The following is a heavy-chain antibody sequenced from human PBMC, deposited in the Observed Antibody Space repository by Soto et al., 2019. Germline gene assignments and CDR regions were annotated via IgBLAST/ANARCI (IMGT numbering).Heavy chain of an antibody. CDR2: IYSGGTT. V-gene: IGHV3-66*01. D-gene: IGHD5-12*01. CDR3: ARDKAKGGYFDY. CDR1: GFTVSSNH. J-gene: IGHJ4*02. Sequence: PGGSLRLSCAASGFTVSSNHMSWVRQAPGKGLEWVSVIYSGGTTYYADSVKGRFTISRDNSKNTLYLQMNSLRAEDTAVYYCARDKAKGGYFDYWGPGTLVTVSS.